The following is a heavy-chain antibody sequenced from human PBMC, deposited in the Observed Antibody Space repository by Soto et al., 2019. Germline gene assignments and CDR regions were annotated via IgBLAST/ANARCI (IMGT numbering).Heavy chain of an antibody. CDR1: GGSISSGGYY. Sequence: QVQLQESGPGLVKPSQTLSLTCTVSGGSISSGGYYWSWIRQHPAKGLAWIGYIAYSGSTYYNPSLKSRVTISVDTSKSQLSLKLSSVTAADTAVYYCARRPQDYGDQYYFAYWGQGTLVTVSS. CDR3: ARRPQDYGDQYYFAY. CDR2: IAYSGST. D-gene: IGHD4-17*01. V-gene: IGHV4-31*03. J-gene: IGHJ4*02.